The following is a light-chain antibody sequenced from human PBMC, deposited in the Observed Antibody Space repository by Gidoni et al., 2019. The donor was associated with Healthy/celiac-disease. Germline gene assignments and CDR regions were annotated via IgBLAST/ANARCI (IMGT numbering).Light chain of an antibody. CDR1: SSDVGVYNY. Sequence: QSALTQPRPVSGSPGQSVTISCTGTSSDVGVYNYVSWYQQHPGKAPKLMIYDVSKRPSGVPDRFSGSKSGNTASLTISGLQAEDEADYYCCSYAGSYTYVFGGGTKLTVL. J-gene: IGLJ3*02. CDR3: CSYAGSYTYV. CDR2: DVS. V-gene: IGLV2-11*01.